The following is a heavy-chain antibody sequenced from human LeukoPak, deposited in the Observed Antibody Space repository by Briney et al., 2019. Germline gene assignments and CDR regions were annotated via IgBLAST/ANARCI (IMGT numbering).Heavy chain of an antibody. D-gene: IGHD1-14*01. CDR1: GGSISSSSYY. CDR2: IYYSGST. V-gene: IGHV4-39*07. CDR3: ARGWITVAQIDY. Sequence: SETLSLTCTVSGGSISSSSYYWGWIRQPPGKGLEWIGSIYYSGSTYYNPSLKSRVTISVDTSKNQFSLKLSSVTAADTAVYYCARGWITVAQIDYWGQGTLVTVSS. J-gene: IGHJ4*02.